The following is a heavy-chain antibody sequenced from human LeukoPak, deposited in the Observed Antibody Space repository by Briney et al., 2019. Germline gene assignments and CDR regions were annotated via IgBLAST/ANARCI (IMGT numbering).Heavy chain of an antibody. V-gene: IGHV4-38-2*02. CDR1: GYSISSGFY. J-gene: IGHJ4*02. D-gene: IGHD2-2*01. CDR2: VYHGGSS. CDR3: ARDVVAARGSFDY. Sequence: PSETLSLTCTVSGYSISSGFYWGWIRQPPGKGLEWIGNVYHGGSSYYNPSLKSRVTMSVDMSKNQFSLKLRSVTAADTAVYYCARDVVAARGSFDYWGQGTLVTVSS.